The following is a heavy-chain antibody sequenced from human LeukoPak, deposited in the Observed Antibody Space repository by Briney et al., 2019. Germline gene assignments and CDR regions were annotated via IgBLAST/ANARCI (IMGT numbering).Heavy chain of an antibody. J-gene: IGHJ6*02. V-gene: IGHV1-69*04. Sequence: GASVKVSCKASGGTFSSYAISWVRQAPGQGLEWMGRIIPILGIANYAQKFQGRVTITADKSTSTAYMELRSLRSEDTAVYYCARDGDDLVYYYYGMDVWGQGTTVTVSS. CDR1: GGTFSSYA. CDR3: ARDGDDLVYYYYGMDV. D-gene: IGHD7-27*01. CDR2: IIPILGIA.